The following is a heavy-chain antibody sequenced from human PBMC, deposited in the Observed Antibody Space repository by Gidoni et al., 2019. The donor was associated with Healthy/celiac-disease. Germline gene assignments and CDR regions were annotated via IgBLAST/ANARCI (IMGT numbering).Heavy chain of an antibody. CDR1: AFTFSSYG. CDR2: IKQDGSEK. V-gene: IGHV3-7*03. CDR3: ARVRAVAGTLFYYYYGMDV. D-gene: IGHD6-19*01. J-gene: IGHJ6*02. Sequence: EVQLVESGGGLVQPGGSLSLSCAASAFTFSSYGMRWVRRAPGKGLEWVANIKQDGSEKYYVDSVKGRFTISRDNAKNSLYLQMNSLRAEDTAVYYCARVRAVAGTLFYYYYGMDVWGQGTTVTVSS.